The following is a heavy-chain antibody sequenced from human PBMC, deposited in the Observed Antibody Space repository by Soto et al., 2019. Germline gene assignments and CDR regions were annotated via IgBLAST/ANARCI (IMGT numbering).Heavy chain of an antibody. Sequence: GGSLRLSCAASGFTFSDYAMHWVRQAPGKGLEWVAVVSHDGRNTNYADSVKGRFTISRDSSKNTPYLQMSSLRAEDTAVYYCAKSATVPAAIAYWGQGTLVTVSS. CDR2: VSHDGRNT. J-gene: IGHJ4*02. V-gene: IGHV3-30*18. CDR1: GFTFSDYA. D-gene: IGHD2-2*02. CDR3: AKSATVPAAIAY.